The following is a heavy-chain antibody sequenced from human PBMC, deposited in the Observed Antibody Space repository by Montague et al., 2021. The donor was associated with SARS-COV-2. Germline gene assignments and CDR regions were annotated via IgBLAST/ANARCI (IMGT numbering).Heavy chain of an antibody. Sequence: SETLSLTCAASGGSFSGFYWSWVRQSPGKRLEWIGDVNHSESANYNPSLKSRVNISVDTSKNQFTLKLTSVTAADTAMYYCAKEREVVRAARTLVAFDLWGQGTMVTVSS. J-gene: IGHJ3*01. CDR2: VNHSESA. V-gene: IGHV4-34*01. D-gene: IGHD2-2*01. CDR1: GGSFSGFY. CDR3: AKEREVVRAARTLVAFDL.